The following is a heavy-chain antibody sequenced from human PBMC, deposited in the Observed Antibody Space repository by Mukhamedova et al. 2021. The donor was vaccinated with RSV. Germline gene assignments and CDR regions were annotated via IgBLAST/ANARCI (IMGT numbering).Heavy chain of an antibody. V-gene: IGHV3-30-3*01. CDR1: GFTFSSYA. CDR3: ARDFGDYEDAFDI. J-gene: IGHJ3*02. D-gene: IGHD3-22*01. CDR2: ISYDGSNK. Sequence: GFTFSSYAMHWVRQAPGKGLEWVAVISYDGSNKYYADSVKGRFTISRDNSKNTLYLQMNSLRAEDTAVYYGARDFGDYEDAFDI.